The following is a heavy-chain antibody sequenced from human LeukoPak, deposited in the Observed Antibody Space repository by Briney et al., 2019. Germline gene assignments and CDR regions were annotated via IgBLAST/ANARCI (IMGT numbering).Heavy chain of an antibody. Sequence: PGGTLRLSCAASGFTFSSYGMSWVRQAPGKGLEWVSAISGSGGSTYYADSVKGRFTISRDNSKNTLYLQMNSLRAEDTAVYYCARVLYYDFWSGYWTNDAFDIWGQGTMVTVSS. V-gene: IGHV3-23*01. CDR3: ARVLYYDFWSGYWTNDAFDI. J-gene: IGHJ3*02. D-gene: IGHD3-3*01. CDR1: GFTFSSYG. CDR2: ISGSGGST.